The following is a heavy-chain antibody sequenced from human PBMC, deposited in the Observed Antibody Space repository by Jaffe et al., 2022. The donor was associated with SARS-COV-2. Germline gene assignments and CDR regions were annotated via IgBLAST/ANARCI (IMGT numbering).Heavy chain of an antibody. CDR3: AQSFYDSSSYYLYFDY. Sequence: QITLKESGPPLVKPTQTLTLTCTFSGFSLTSRGAGVGWIRQSPGKALEWLALIYWDGDERYSPSLKSRLTITKDASKNQVVLTMTNMDPVDTATYYCAQSFYDSSSYYLYFDYWGQGTLVTVSS. J-gene: IGHJ4*02. V-gene: IGHV2-5*02. D-gene: IGHD3-22*01. CDR1: GFSLTSRGAG. CDR2: IYWDGDE.